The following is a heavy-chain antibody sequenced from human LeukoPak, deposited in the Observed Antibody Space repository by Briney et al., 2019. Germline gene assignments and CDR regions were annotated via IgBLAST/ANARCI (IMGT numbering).Heavy chain of an antibody. CDR2: ISSSGDTT. CDR1: GFTFSSYA. V-gene: IGHV3-23*01. CDR3: AKDRRTSSYSSLDY. J-gene: IGHJ4*01. Sequence: GGSLRLSCAASGFTFSSYAMSWVRQAPGKGLEWVSAISSSGDTTYYADSVKGRFTISRDNSKTTLYGQMNSLRAEDTAIYYCAKDRRTSSYSSLDYWGHGTLVTVSS. D-gene: IGHD2-15*01.